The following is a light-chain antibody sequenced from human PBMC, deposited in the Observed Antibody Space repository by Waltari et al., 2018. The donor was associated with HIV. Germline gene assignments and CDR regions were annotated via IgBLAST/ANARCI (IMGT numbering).Light chain of an antibody. V-gene: IGLV1-47*01. CDR3: AAWDDSLSGSWV. CDR2: RNN. Sequence: QSVMTQPPSASGTPGQRVTISCSGSSSNIGRNYVNWYQQLPGTTPKPLIYRNNRPPSGVPDRFSGSKSGTSASLAISGLRSEDEADYYCAAWDDSLSGSWVFGGGTQVTVL. CDR1: SSNIGRNY. J-gene: IGLJ3*02.